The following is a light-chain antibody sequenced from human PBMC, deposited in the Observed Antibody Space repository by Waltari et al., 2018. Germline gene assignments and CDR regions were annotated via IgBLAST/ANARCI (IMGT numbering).Light chain of an antibody. CDR1: KLGDKY. CDR3: QAWDSSTGV. CDR2: QDT. J-gene: IGLJ2*01. V-gene: IGLV3-1*01. Sequence: SYELTQPPSVSVSPGQTASITCSGDKLGDKYACWYKQKPGQSPVLVIYQDTTRPSGIPERFSGSNSGNTATLTISGTQAMDEADYYCQAWDSSTGVFGGGTKLTVL.